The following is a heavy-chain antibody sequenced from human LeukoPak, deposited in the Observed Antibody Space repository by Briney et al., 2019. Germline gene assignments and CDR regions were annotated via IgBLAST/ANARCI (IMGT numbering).Heavy chain of an antibody. Sequence: ASVKVSCKASGYTFTSYGINWVRQAPGQGLEWMGIINPSGGSTSYAQKFQGRVTMTRDMSTSTVYMELSSLRSEDTAVYYCARDGVVGATTAYYYYYYMDVWGKGTTVTVSS. CDR2: INPSGGST. J-gene: IGHJ6*03. D-gene: IGHD1-26*01. CDR3: ARDGVVGATTAYYYYYYMDV. CDR1: GYTFTSYG. V-gene: IGHV1-46*01.